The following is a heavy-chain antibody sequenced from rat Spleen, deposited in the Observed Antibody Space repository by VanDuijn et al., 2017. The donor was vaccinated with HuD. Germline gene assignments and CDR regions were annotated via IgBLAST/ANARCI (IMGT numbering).Heavy chain of an antibody. Sequence: EVQLVESGGGLVQPGRSLKLSCAASGFTFSDYYMAWVRQVPTKGLEWVAYISTVASSTYYRDSVKGRFTISRDNAKTTLYLQMDSLRSEDTATYYCARSVFDYWGQGVMVTVSS. CDR3: ARSVFDY. CDR2: ISTVASST. V-gene: IGHV5-27*01. J-gene: IGHJ2*01. CDR1: GFTFSDYY.